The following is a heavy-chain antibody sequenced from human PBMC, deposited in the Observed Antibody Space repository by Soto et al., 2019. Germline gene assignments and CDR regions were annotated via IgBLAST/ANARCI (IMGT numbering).Heavy chain of an antibody. D-gene: IGHD3-10*01. CDR3: ARALMVRGSPYYFDY. Sequence: SETLSLTCTVSGGSISSYYWSWIRQPPGKGLEWIGYIYYSGSTNYNPSLKSRVTLSVDTSKNQFSLKLSSVTAADTAVYYCARALMVRGSPYYFDYWGQGTLVTVSS. V-gene: IGHV4-59*08. CDR2: IYYSGST. CDR1: GGSISSYY. J-gene: IGHJ4*02.